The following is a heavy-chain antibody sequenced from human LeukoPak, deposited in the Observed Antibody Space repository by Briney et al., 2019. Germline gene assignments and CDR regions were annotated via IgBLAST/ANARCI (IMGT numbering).Heavy chain of an antibody. CDR1: GYTFTSYD. D-gene: IGHD3-10*01. J-gene: IGHJ3*02. V-gene: IGHV1-8*03. CDR3: ARVRDVLLWFGHPRDGAFDI. Sequence: ASVKVSCKAYGYTFTSYDINWVRQATGQGLEWMGWMNPNSANTGYAQKFQGRVTITRNTSISTTYMELSSLRFEDTAVYYCARVRDVLLWFGHPRDGAFDIWGQGTMVTVSS. CDR2: MNPNSANT.